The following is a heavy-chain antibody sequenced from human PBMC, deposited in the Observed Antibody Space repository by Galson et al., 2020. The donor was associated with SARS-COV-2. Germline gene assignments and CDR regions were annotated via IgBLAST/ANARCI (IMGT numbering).Heavy chain of an antibody. Sequence: GESLKISCKGSGYSFTNYWIAWVRQMPGKGLEWMGIIYPGDSDTRYSPSFQGQVTISADKSINTAYLQWSSLKASDTALYYCARHGGTVETNGGSSFVPFEIWGEGTMVPVSS. CDR2: IYPGDSDT. D-gene: IGHD1-26*01. CDR1: GYSFTNYW. J-gene: IGHJ3*02. V-gene: IGHV5-51*01. CDR3: ARHGGTVETNGGSSFVPFEI.